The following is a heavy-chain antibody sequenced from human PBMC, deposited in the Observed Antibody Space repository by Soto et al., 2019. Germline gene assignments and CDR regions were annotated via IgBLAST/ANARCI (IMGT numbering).Heavy chain of an antibody. D-gene: IGHD1-7*01. CDR1: GFTFSNAW. V-gene: IGHV3-15*01. CDR3: TTKLELRHYYYYYGMDV. J-gene: IGHJ6*02. CDR2: IKSKTDGGTT. Sequence: KSGGSLRLSCAASGFTFSNAWMSWVRQAPGKGLEWVGRIKSKTDGGTTDYAAPVKGRFTISRDDSKNTLYLQMNSLKTEDTAVYYCTTKLELRHYYYYYGMDVWGQGTTVTVSS.